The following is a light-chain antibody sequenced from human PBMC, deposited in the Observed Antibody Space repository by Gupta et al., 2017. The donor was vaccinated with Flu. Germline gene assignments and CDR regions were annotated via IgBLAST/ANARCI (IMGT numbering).Light chain of an antibody. CDR2: EVS. V-gene: IGLV2-14*01. CDR1: SSDVGGYNY. CDR3: SSYTSSSTLV. Sequence: QSALTQPASVSGSPGQSLTISCTGTSSDVGGYNYVSWYQQHPGKAPNPMIYEVSNRPSGVSNRFSGSKSGNTASLTISGLQAEDEADYYCSSYTSSSTLVFGGGTKLTVL. J-gene: IGLJ3*02.